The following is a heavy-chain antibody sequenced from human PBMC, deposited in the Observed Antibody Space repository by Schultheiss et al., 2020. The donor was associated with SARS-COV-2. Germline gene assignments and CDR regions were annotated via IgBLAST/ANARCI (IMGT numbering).Heavy chain of an antibody. Sequence: GGSLRLSCAASGFTFSSYEMNWVRQAPGKGLEWVSYISSSGSTIYYADSVKGRFTISRDNSKNTLYLQMNSLRAEDTAVYYCARVSGGAVTSWGQGTMVTVSS. J-gene: IGHJ3*01. D-gene: IGHD2-15*01. CDR1: GFTFSSYE. CDR3: ARVSGGAVTS. V-gene: IGHV3-48*03. CDR2: ISSSGSTI.